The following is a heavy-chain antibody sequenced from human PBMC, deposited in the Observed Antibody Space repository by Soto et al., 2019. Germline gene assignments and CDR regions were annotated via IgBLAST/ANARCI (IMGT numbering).Heavy chain of an antibody. CDR1: GGTFSSYA. Sequence: QVQLVQSGAEVKKPGSSVKVSCKASGGTFSSYAISWVRQAPGQGLEWMGGIIPIFGTANYAQKFQGRVTITADESTSTAYMELSSLRSEDTAVYYCARDFCSSTSCYIRSMTTVIRHYYGMDVWGQGTTVTVSS. CDR3: ARDFCSSTSCYIRSMTTVIRHYYGMDV. CDR2: IIPIFGTA. J-gene: IGHJ6*02. D-gene: IGHD2-2*02. V-gene: IGHV1-69*01.